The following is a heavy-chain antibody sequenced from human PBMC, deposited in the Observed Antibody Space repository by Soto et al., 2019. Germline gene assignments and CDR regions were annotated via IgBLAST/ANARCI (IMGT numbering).Heavy chain of an antibody. CDR1: GYTFTSYA. J-gene: IGHJ6*02. D-gene: IGHD6-6*01. V-gene: IGHV1-3*01. CDR2: VNAGNGNT. CDR3: ARVGGSARDYYYYYGMDV. Sequence: ASVKVSCKASGYTFTSYAMHWVRQAPGQRLEWMGWVNAGNGNTKYSQKFQGRVTITRDTSASTAYMELSSLRSEDTAVYYCARVGGSARDYYYYYGMDVWGQGTTVTVSS.